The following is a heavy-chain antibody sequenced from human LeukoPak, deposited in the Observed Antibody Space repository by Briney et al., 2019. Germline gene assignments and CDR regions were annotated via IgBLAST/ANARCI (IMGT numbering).Heavy chain of an antibody. CDR2: IRSKTYGGTT. D-gene: IGHD1-14*01. Sequence: PGGSLRLSCTASGFTFGDYALTWVRQAPGKGLEWLGFIRSKTYGGTTELAASVEGRFTISRDDSKSIAYLQMNSLKTEDTAVYYCAREETGAFDIWGPGTMVTVSS. V-gene: IGHV3-49*04. J-gene: IGHJ3*02. CDR1: GFTFGDYA. CDR3: AREETGAFDI.